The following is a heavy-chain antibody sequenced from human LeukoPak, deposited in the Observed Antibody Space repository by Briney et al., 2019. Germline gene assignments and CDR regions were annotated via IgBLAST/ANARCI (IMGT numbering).Heavy chain of an antibody. J-gene: IGHJ6*03. Sequence: GGSLRLSCAASGFTFDDYAMRWVRQAPGKGLEWVSGISWNSGSIGYADSVKGRFTISRDNAKNSLYLQMNSLRAEDTALYYCTKEGLSAYMDVWGKGTTATISS. V-gene: IGHV3-9*01. CDR1: GFTFDDYA. CDR2: ISWNSGSI. D-gene: IGHD4/OR15-4a*01. CDR3: TKEGLSAYMDV.